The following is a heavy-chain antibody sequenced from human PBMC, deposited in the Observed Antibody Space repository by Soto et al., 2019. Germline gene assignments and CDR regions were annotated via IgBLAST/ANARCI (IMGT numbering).Heavy chain of an antibody. J-gene: IGHJ4*02. CDR2: ISSSGSTI. CDR3: ASGVSITMVRGVIRHFDY. D-gene: IGHD3-10*01. V-gene: IGHV3-48*03. Sequence: GGSLRLSCAASGFTFSSYEMNWVRQAPGKGLEWVSYISSSGSTIYYADSVKGRFTTSRDNAKNSLYLQMNSLRAEDTAVYYCASGVSITMVRGVIRHFDYWGQGTMVTVSS. CDR1: GFTFSSYE.